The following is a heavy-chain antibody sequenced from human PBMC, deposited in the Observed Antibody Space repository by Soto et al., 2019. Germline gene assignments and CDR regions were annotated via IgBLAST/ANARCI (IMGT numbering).Heavy chain of an antibody. J-gene: IGHJ6*02. CDR1: GGSISSGGYS. V-gene: IGHV4-30-2*01. CDR3: ARGGLYDYYYYGMDV. D-gene: IGHD3-16*01. Sequence: SETLSLTCAVSGGSISSGGYSWSWIRQPPGKGLEWIGYIYHSGSTYYNPSLKSRVTISVDRSKNQFSLKLSSVTAADTAVYYCARGGLYDYYYYGMDVWGQGTTVTSP. CDR2: IYHSGST.